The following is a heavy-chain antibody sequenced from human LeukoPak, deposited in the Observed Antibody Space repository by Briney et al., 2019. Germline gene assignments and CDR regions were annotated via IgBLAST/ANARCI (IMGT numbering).Heavy chain of an antibody. V-gene: IGHV1-69*05. Sequence: SVKVSCKASGGTFSRYAISWVRQAPGQGLEWMGGIIPIFATANYAQKFQGRVTITTDESTSTAYMELSSLRSEDTAVYYCARVGATSTGNYYYYMDVWGKGTTVTVSS. J-gene: IGHJ6*03. D-gene: IGHD1-26*01. CDR3: ARVGATSTGNYYYYMDV. CDR1: GGTFSRYA. CDR2: IIPIFATA.